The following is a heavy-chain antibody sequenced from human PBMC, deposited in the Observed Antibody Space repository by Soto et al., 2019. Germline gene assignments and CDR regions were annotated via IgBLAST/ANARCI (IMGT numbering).Heavy chain of an antibody. V-gene: IGHV1-18*01. CDR3: ARLRQLVGYFFYYMDV. D-gene: IGHD6-6*01. J-gene: IGHJ6*03. CDR2: ISAYNGDT. Sequence: QVQLLQSGAEVKKPGASVKVSCKASGYTFTNYGITWVRQAPGQGLEWMGCISAYNGDTHYTQRLQGRVTMTTDTSTRTAYMELRGLRSDDTAVYYCARLRQLVGYFFYYMDVWGKVTTVTVSS. CDR1: GYTFTNYG.